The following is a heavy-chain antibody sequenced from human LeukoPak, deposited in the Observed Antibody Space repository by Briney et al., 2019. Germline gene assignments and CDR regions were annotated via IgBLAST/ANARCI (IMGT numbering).Heavy chain of an antibody. CDR3: ARGRYGDYGWEGLL. Sequence: GRSLRLSCAASGFSFSYSGMHWVRQAPGKGLEWVASVWFGESVQSYSDSVKGRFTISRDNSKNTVWLEMNSLRVEDTAVYYCARGRYGDYGWEGLLWGQGTLVTVSS. D-gene: IGHD4-17*01. CDR1: GFSFSYSG. J-gene: IGHJ4*02. V-gene: IGHV3-33*08. CDR2: VWFGESVQ.